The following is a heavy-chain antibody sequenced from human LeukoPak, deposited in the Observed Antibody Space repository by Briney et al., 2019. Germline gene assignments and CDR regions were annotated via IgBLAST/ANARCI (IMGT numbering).Heavy chain of an antibody. V-gene: IGHV1-69*13. CDR3: ARDGYCSGGSCSRVYFDY. CDR2: IIPIFGTA. J-gene: IGHJ4*02. CDR1: GGTFSSYA. Sequence: SVKVSCKASGGTFSSYAISWVRQAPGQGLEWMGGIIPIFGTANYAQKFQGRVTITADESTSTAYTELSSLRSEDTAVYYCARDGYCSGGSCSRVYFDYWGQGTLVTVSS. D-gene: IGHD2-15*01.